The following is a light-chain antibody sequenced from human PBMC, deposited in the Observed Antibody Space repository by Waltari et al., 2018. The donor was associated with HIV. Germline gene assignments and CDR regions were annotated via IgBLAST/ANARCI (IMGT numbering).Light chain of an antibody. V-gene: IGLV2-14*01. CDR3: SSYTSTSTLVI. CDR2: EVT. CDR1: RNDVGGFNY. Sequence: QSALTQPASVSGSPGQSITISCTGTRNDVGGFNYVSWYRHHPGKAPKLIIYEVTSRPAGGSDRFSGSKSGNTASLNISGLQAEDEGDYYCSSYTSTSTLVIFGGGTNLTVL. J-gene: IGLJ2*01.